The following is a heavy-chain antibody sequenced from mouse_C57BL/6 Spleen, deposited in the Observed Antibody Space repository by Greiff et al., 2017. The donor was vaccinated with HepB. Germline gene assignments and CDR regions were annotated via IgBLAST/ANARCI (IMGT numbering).Heavy chain of an antibody. V-gene: IGHV5-6*01. CDR1: GFTFSSYG. Sequence: EVQLVESGGDLVKPGGSLKLSCAASGFTFSSYGMSWVRQTPDKRLEWVATISSGGSYTYYPDSVKGRFTISRDNAKNTLYLQMSSLKSEDTAMYYCARYLRKDYFDYWGQGTTLTVSS. J-gene: IGHJ2*01. CDR3: ARYLRKDYFDY. D-gene: IGHD3-2*02. CDR2: ISSGGSYT.